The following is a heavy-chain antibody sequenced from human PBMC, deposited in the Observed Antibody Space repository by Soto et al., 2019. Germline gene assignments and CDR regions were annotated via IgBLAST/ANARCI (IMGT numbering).Heavy chain of an antibody. D-gene: IGHD2-8*02. Sequence: XVSLLLSFAVSGFICSSYDMSWVRQAPGKGLEWVSTILVGGSTHYEDSVKGRFTISRDTSKNTVYLQMNSLTAGDTAVYYCAKATATGGGAFEIYGQGTMVTVSS. J-gene: IGHJ3*02. CDR2: ILVGGST. V-gene: IGHV3-23*01. CDR3: AKATATGGGAFEI. CDR1: GFICSSYD.